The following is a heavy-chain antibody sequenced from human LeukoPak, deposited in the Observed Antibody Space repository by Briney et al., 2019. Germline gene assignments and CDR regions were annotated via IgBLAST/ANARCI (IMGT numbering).Heavy chain of an antibody. CDR3: ARDLCSSTSCYRTVPFDY. J-gene: IGHJ4*02. D-gene: IGHD2-2*01. V-gene: IGHV3-30-3*01. CDR1: GFTFSSYA. CDR2: ISYDGSSK. Sequence: GGSLRLSCAASGFTFSSYAAHWVRQAPGKWLEWVAVISYDGSSKYYADSVKGRFTISRDNSKNTLYLQMNSLRSEDTAVYYCARDLCSSTSCYRTVPFDYWGQGTLVTVSS.